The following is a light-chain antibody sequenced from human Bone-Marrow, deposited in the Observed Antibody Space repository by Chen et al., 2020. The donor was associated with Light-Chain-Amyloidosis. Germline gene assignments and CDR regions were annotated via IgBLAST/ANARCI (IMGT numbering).Light chain of an antibody. CDR2: DVN. Sequence: QSALTPPASVSGSPGQAITLPCTGTSNDIGSYDLISWYQQHPGNAPRVIIYDVNKRPSGVSNRFSGSKSGNTASLTISGLQAEDEANYYCCSHAGSFIWVFGGGTKVTVL. CDR1: SNDIGSYDL. V-gene: IGLV2-23*02. J-gene: IGLJ3*02. CDR3: CSHAGSFIWV.